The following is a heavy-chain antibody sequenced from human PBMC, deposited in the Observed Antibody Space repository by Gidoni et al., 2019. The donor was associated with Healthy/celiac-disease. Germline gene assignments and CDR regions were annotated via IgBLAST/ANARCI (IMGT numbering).Heavy chain of an antibody. CDR1: GGSFSGYY. J-gene: IGHJ6*03. D-gene: IGHD6-13*01. V-gene: IGHV4-34*01. Sequence: QVQLQQWGAGLLKPSEPLSLTCAVYGGSFSGYYWSWNRPPPGKGLEWIGEINHSGSTNYNPPLKSRVTISVDTSKNQFSLKLSSVTAADTAVYYCARGLGFSSSWYTGYYYYYMDVWGKGTTVTVSS. CDR2: INHSGST. CDR3: ARGLGFSSSWYTGYYYYYMDV.